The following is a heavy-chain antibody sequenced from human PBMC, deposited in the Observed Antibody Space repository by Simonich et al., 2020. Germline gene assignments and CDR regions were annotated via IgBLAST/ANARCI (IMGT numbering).Heavy chain of an antibody. CDR1: GGTFSSYA. CDR3: ARTNTMRELDTMVRGVDYFDY. CDR2: IIPILGIA. V-gene: IGHV1-69*09. J-gene: IGHJ4*02. Sequence: QVQLVQSGAEVKKPGCSVKVSCKASGGTFSSYAISWVRQAPGQGLEWMGWIIPILGIANSAKKFQGRVTITADKSTSTAYMERSSLRSEDTAVYYCARTNTMRELDTMVRGVDYFDYWGQGTLVTVSS. D-gene: IGHD3-10*01.